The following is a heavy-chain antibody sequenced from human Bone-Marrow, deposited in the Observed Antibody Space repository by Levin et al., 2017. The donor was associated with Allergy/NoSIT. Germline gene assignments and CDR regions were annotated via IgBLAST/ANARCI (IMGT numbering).Heavy chain of an antibody. D-gene: IGHD1-26*01. CDR3: TRDRGEWGQFYFDY. Sequence: GGSLRLSCAASGFTFSAFGMHWVRQPPGRGLEWVAFISYDGGHKFYADSVKGRFTISRDNSKNTHYLQMNSLRAEDTAVYYCTRDRGEWGQFYFDYWGQGILVTVSS. J-gene: IGHJ4*02. V-gene: IGHV3-33*01. CDR2: ISYDGGHK. CDR1: GFTFSAFG.